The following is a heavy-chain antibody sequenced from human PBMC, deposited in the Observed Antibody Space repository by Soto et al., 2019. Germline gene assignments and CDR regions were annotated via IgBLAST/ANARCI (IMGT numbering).Heavy chain of an antibody. J-gene: IGHJ4*02. Sequence: ASVKVSCASSGDTFTIYDINWVRQATGQGLEWMGWMNPNSGNTGYAQKFQGRVTMTRNTSISTAYMELSSLRSEDTAVYYCARGEVYFDYWGQGTLVTVSS. CDR3: ARGEVYFDY. CDR1: GDTFTIYD. V-gene: IGHV1-8*01. CDR2: MNPNSGNT.